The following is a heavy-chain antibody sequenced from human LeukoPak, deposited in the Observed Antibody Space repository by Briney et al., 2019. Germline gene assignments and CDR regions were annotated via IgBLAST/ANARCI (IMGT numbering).Heavy chain of an antibody. CDR2: IIPIFGTA. J-gene: IGHJ4*02. D-gene: IGHD6-13*01. CDR3: AREGPPGAAGLDY. V-gene: IGHV1-69*01. Sequence: SAKVSCKASGGAFSSYAISWVRQAPGQGLEWMGGIIPIFGTANYAQKFQGRVTITADESTSTAYMELSSLRSEDTAVYYCAREGPPGAAGLDYWGQGTLVTVSS. CDR1: GGAFSSYA.